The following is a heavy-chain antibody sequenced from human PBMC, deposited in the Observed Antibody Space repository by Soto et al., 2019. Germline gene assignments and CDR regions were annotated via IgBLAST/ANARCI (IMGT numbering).Heavy chain of an antibody. CDR1: GFTFSNYG. CDR3: AKGYGSDSYEKYYLDY. Sequence: LRLSCVASGFTFSNYGMNWVRQAPGKGLEWVSVISGSDSSTYYADSVKGRFTIFRDNSKNTLYLQMNSLRAEDTAVYYCAKGYGSDSYEKYYLDYWGQGTLVTVSS. D-gene: IGHD5-18*01. J-gene: IGHJ4*02. CDR2: ISGSDSST. V-gene: IGHV3-23*01.